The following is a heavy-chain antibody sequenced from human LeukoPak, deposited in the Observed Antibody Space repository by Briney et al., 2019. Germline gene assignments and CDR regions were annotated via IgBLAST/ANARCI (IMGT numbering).Heavy chain of an antibody. J-gene: IGHJ3*02. CDR1: GFTFSGYW. V-gene: IGHV3-7*04. Sequence: GGSLRLSCAASGFTFSGYWMSWVRQAPGKGLEWVARIKSDGSEEYYVDSVKGRFTISRDNAKNSLYLPMNSLRAEDTAVYYCARNSRYSFDIWGQGTMVTVSS. CDR3: ARNSRYSFDI. CDR2: IKSDGSEE. D-gene: IGHD4-11*01.